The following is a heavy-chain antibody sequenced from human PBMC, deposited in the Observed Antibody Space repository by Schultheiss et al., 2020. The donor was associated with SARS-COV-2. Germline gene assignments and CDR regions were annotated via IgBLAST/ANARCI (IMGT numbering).Heavy chain of an antibody. V-gene: IGHV4-34*01. D-gene: IGHD6-6*01. CDR3: ARAGYSSSNWFDP. CDR2: INHSGGT. J-gene: IGHJ5*02. CDR1: GGSFSGYY. Sequence: SQTLSLTCAVYGGSFSGYYWSWIRQPPGKGLEWIGEINHSGGTNYNPSLESRVSISVDTSKNQFSLKLSSVTAADTAVYYCARAGYSSSNWFDPWGQGTLVTVSS.